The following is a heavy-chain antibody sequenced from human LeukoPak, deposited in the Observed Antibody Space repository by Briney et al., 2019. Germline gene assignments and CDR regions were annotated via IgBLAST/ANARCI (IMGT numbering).Heavy chain of an antibody. CDR2: FDPEDGET. J-gene: IGHJ4*02. Sequence: GASVKVSCKVSGYTLTELSMHWVRQAPGKGLEWMGGFDPEDGETIYAQKFQGRVTMTEDTSTDTAYMELSSLRSEDTAVYYCATVLPDSGGYQNFDYWGQGTLVTVSS. CDR3: ATVLPDSGGYQNFDY. D-gene: IGHD1-26*01. CDR1: GYTLTELS. V-gene: IGHV1-24*01.